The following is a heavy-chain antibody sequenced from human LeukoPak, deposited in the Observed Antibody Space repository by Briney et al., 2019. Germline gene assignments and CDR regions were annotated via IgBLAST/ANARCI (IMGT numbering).Heavy chain of an antibody. V-gene: IGHV4-4*02. CDR3: ARVRENYYDSSGYYGYYYYGMDV. CDR2: IYHSGST. D-gene: IGHD3-22*01. J-gene: IGHJ6*02. CDR1: GGSISSSNW. Sequence: SETLSLTCAVSGGSISSSNWWSWVRQPPGKGLEWIGYIYHSGSTYYNPSLKSRVTISVDRSKNQFSLKLSSVTAADTAVYYCARVRENYYDSSGYYGYYYYGMDVWGQGTTVTVSS.